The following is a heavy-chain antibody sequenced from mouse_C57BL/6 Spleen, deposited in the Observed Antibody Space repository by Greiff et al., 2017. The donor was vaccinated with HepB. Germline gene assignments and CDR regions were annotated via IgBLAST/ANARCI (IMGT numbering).Heavy chain of an antibody. J-gene: IGHJ2*01. CDR1: GYTFTDHT. Sequence: VQLQQSDAELVKPGASVKISCKVSGYTFTDHTIHWMKQRPEQGLEWIGYIYPRDGSTKYNEKFKGKATLTADKSSSTASMQLNSLTSEDSAVYVYEKSLYRYYFDYWGQGTTLTVSS. CDR2: IYPRDGST. V-gene: IGHV1-78*01. D-gene: IGHD2-1*01. CDR3: EKSLYRYYFDY.